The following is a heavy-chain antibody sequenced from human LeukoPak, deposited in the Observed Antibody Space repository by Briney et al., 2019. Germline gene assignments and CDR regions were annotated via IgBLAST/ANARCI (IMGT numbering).Heavy chain of an antibody. CDR1: GFTFSSYW. V-gene: IGHV3-7*01. J-gene: IGHJ4*02. CDR3: ARDTPNLYCSGGSCYSDY. Sequence: GGSLRLSCAASGFTFSSYWMSWVRQAPGKGLEWVANIKQDGSEKYYVDSVKGRFTISGDNAKNSLYLQMNSLRAEDTAVYYCARDTPNLYCSGGSCYSDYWGQGTLVTVSS. CDR2: IKQDGSEK. D-gene: IGHD2-15*01.